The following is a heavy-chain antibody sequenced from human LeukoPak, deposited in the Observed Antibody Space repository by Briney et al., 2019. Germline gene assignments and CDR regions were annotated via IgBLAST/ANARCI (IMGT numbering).Heavy chain of an antibody. J-gene: IGHJ4*02. CDR2: IYYSGST. CDR1: GGSISSSSYY. CDR3: ARETYYYDSSGYYYLDY. D-gene: IGHD3-22*01. V-gene: IGHV4-39*07. Sequence: SETLSLTCTVSGGSISSSSYYWGWTRQPPGKGLEWIGSIYYSGSTYYNPSLKSRVTISVDTSKNQFSLKLSSVTAADTAVYYCARETYYYDSSGYYYLDYWGQGTLVTVSS.